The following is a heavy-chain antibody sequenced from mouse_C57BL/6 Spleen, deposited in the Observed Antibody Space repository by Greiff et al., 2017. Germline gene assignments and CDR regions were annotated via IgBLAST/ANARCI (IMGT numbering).Heavy chain of an antibody. Sequence: EVQLQQSGPELVKPGASVKMSCKASGYTFTDYNMHWVKQSHGKSLEWIGYINPNNGGTSYNQKFKGKATLTVNKSSSTAYMELRSLTSEDSAVYYCATAQATVSFAYWGQGTLVTVSA. D-gene: IGHD3-2*02. V-gene: IGHV1-22*01. CDR2: INPNNGGT. J-gene: IGHJ3*01. CDR3: ATAQATVSFAY. CDR1: GYTFTDYN.